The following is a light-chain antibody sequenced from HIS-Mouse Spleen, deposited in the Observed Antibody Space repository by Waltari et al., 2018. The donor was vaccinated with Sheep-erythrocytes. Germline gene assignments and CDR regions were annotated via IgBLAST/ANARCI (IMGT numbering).Light chain of an antibody. Sequence: QSALTQPASVSGSPGQSIIISCTGTSSDVGSYNLVSWYQTHPGKAPKLMIYEGSKGTAGVSNRFYASKSGKPASLTISGLQAEDEADYYCCSYAGSSTFVFGTGTKVTVL. J-gene: IGLJ1*01. CDR2: EGS. CDR1: SSDVGSYNL. CDR3: CSYAGSSTFV. V-gene: IGLV2-23*01.